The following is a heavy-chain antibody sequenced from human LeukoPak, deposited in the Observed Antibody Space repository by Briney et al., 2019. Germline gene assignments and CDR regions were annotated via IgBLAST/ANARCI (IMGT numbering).Heavy chain of an antibody. J-gene: IGHJ3*02. D-gene: IGHD5-24*01. V-gene: IGHV3-23*01. Sequence: PGGSLRLSCAASGFTFSSYAMSWVRQAPGKGLEWVSAISGSGGSTYYADSVKGRFTISRDNSKNTLYLQINSLRAEDTAVYYCAKSSDAMATGGDDAFDIWGQGTMVTVSS. CDR1: GFTFSSYA. CDR3: AKSSDAMATGGDDAFDI. CDR2: ISGSGGST.